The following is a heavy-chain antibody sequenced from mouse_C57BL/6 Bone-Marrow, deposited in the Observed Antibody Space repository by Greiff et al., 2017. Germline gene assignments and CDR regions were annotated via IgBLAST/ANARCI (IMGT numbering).Heavy chain of an antibody. Sequence: VQLQQSGAELVRPGTSVKMSCKASGYTFTNYWIGWAKQRPGHGLEWIGDIYPGGGYTNYNEKFKGKATLTADKSSSTAYMQFSSLTSEDSAIYDCARATVTTYYAMDYWGQGTSVTVSS. J-gene: IGHJ4*01. CDR3: ARATVTTYYAMDY. CDR2: IYPGGGYT. CDR1: GYTFTNYW. V-gene: IGHV1-63*01. D-gene: IGHD2-2*01.